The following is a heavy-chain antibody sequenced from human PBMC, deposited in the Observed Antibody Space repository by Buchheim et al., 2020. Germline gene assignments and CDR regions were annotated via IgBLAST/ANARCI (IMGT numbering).Heavy chain of an antibody. CDR1: GFTFSSYG. CDR2: ISYDGSNK. V-gene: IGHV3-30*03. CDR3: ALITMIVDRAAFDI. J-gene: IGHJ3*02. D-gene: IGHD3-22*01. Sequence: QVQLVESGGGVVQPGRSLRLSCAASGFTFSSYGMHWVRQAPGKGLEWVAVISYDGSNKYYADSVKGRFTISRDNSKNTLYLQMNSLRAEDTAVYYCALITMIVDRAAFDIWGQGT.